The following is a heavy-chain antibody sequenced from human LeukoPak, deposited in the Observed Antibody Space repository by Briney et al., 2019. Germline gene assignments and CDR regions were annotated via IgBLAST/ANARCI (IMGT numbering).Heavy chain of an antibody. CDR2: VYYSGST. D-gene: IGHD3-22*01. J-gene: IGHJ1*01. CDR1: GGSISSSSYY. CDR3: ARDLKDYYDSSGEYFQH. Sequence: PSETLSLTCTVSGGSISSSSYYWGWIRQPPGKGLEWIGSVYYSGSTYYNPSLQSRVTISVDTSKNQFSLKVSSVTAADTAVYYCARDLKDYYDSSGEYFQHWGQGTLVTVSS. V-gene: IGHV4-39*07.